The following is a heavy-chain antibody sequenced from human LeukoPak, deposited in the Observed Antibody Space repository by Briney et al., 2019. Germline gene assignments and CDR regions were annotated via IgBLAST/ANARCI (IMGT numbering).Heavy chain of an antibody. CDR3: ARRGTTPLMDV. Sequence: SETLSLTCTVSGGSISGSFWNWIRQPAGKGLKWIGRIYSSGSTNYNPSLKSRVTMSVDTSKNQFSLNLNSVTAADTAVYYCARRGTTPLMDVWGKGTTVTVSS. CDR1: GGSISGSF. V-gene: IGHV4-4*07. CDR2: IYSSGST. J-gene: IGHJ6*03. D-gene: IGHD4-11*01.